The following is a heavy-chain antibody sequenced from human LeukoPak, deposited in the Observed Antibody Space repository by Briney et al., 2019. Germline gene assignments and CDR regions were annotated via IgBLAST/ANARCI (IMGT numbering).Heavy chain of an antibody. Sequence: SETLSLTCTVSGGSISSYYWSWIRQPAGKGLEWIGRIYTSGSTNYNPSLKSRVTMSVDTSKNQFSLKLSSVTAADTAVYYCARGGDFWSGYCFDYWGQGTLVTVSS. CDR2: IYTSGST. CDR1: GGSISSYY. D-gene: IGHD3-3*01. CDR3: ARGGDFWSGYCFDY. V-gene: IGHV4-4*07. J-gene: IGHJ4*02.